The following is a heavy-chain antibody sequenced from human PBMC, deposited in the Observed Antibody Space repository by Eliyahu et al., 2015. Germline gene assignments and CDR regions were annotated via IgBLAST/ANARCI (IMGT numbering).Heavy chain of an antibody. Sequence: QLQLQQWGAGLLKPSETLSLTCAVYGGSFSGYYWSWIRQPPGKGLEWIGEINHSGSTNYNPSLKSRVTISVDTSKNQFSLKLSSVTAADTAVYYCARGRRGDPGDYWGQGTLVTVSS. J-gene: IGHJ4*02. CDR2: INHSGST. CDR1: GGSFSGYY. D-gene: IGHD2-21*02. CDR3: ARGRRGDPGDY. V-gene: IGHV4-34*01.